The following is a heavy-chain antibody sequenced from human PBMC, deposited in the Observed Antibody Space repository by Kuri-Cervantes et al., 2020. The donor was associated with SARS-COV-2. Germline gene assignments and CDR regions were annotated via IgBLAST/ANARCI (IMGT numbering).Heavy chain of an antibody. CDR2: MNPNSGNT. CDR3: ASRDHDSGWLDY. J-gene: IGHJ4*02. Sequence: ASVKVSCKASGYTFTGYYMHWVRQAPGQGLEGMGWMNPNSGNTGYAQKFQGRVTLTRDTSTTTAYMEVRNLRSDDTAVYYCASRDHDSGWLDYWGQGTLVTVSS. V-gene: IGHV1-2*02. D-gene: IGHD6-19*01. CDR1: GYTFTGYY.